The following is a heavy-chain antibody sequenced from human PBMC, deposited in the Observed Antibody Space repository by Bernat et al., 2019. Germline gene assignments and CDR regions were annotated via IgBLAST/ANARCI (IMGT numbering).Heavy chain of an antibody. CDR1: GFTFSTYG. D-gene: IGHD2-8*01. Sequence: EVQLVESGGGLVKPGESLRVSCAASGFTFSTYGMNWVRQAPGKGLEWLSYISPTTSHIYYADSVRGRFTISRDNPKNSLYLQMNSLTAEDTAINYGAGDGLVYARSSYLDVWGKGTTVTVSS. J-gene: IGHJ6*03. V-gene: IGHV3-21*02. CDR3: AGDGLVYARSSYLDV. CDR2: ISPTTSHI.